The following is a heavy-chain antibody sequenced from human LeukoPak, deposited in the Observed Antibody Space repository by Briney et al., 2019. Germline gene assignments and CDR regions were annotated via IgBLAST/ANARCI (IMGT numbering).Heavy chain of an antibody. CDR3: AKDAQRGFDYSNSLEY. V-gene: IGHV3-33*06. Sequence: GGSLRPSCAASGFTFRHYGMHWVRQAPGRGLEWVAVIWSDGSNKFYADSVKGRFTIARDNSQNTVDLHMNILRAEDTAVYYCAKDAQRGFDYSNSLEYWGQGTLVTVSS. D-gene: IGHD4-11*01. CDR2: IWSDGSNK. CDR1: GFTFRHYG. J-gene: IGHJ4*02.